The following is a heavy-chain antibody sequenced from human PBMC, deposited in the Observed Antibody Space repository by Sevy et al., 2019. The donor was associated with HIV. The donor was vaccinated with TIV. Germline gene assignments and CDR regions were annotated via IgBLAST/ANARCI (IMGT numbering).Heavy chain of an antibody. CDR3: ARGTEGWDYYYGMDV. V-gene: IGHV4-31*03. D-gene: IGHD1-1*01. J-gene: IGHJ6*02. Sequence: SETLSLTCTVSGGSISSGGYYWSWIRQHPGKGLEWIGYIYYSGSTYYNPSLKSRVTISVDTSKNQFSLKLSSVTAADTAVYYCARGTEGWDYYYGMDVWGQRTTVTVSS. CDR1: GGSISSGGYY. CDR2: IYYSGST.